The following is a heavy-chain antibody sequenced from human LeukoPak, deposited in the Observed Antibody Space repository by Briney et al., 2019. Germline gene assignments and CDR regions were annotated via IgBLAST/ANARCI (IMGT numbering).Heavy chain of an antibody. CDR2: ITAIDGRT. Sequence: GGSLRLSCAASGFTFSSYAMSWVRQAPGRGLEWVSSITAIDGRTYYADSVRGRFTISRDNSKNTVYLQLNSLRAGDTAIYYCTKDRRGPAAGTWYFDSWGQGTLVTVSS. J-gene: IGHJ4*02. CDR3: TKDRRGPAAGTWYFDS. V-gene: IGHV3-23*01. CDR1: GFTFSSYA. D-gene: IGHD6-13*01.